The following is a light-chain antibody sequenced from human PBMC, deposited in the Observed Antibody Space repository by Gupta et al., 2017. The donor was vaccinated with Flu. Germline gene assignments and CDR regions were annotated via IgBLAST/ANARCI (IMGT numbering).Light chain of an antibody. J-gene: IGLJ3*02. CDR2: STN. Sequence: TVTPTWGLSSGSVATNDYPSWYQQTPGQAPRMLIYSTNTRSSGVPDRFSGSKLGNKAALTISGDQADDEADYYCLPYTGRGIWVFGGGTKLTVL. CDR1: SGSVATNDY. V-gene: IGLV8-61*01. CDR3: LPYTGRGIWV.